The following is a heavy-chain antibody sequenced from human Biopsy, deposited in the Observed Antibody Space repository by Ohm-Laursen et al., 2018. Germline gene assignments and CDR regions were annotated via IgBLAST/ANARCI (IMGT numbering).Heavy chain of an antibody. V-gene: IGHV3-33*01. CDR2: TWDDGSHQ. D-gene: IGHD3-10*01. J-gene: IGHJ4*02. CDR1: GFNFSAYD. CDR3: VTDRLDDITKVRGIMTD. Sequence: SLRLSCAASGFNFSAYDMHWVRQAPDKGLEWVALTWDDGSHQYYADSVKGRFTISRDNSKNSLYLHINTLRVEDTAVYYCVTDRLDDITKVRGIMTDWGRGTLVIVSS.